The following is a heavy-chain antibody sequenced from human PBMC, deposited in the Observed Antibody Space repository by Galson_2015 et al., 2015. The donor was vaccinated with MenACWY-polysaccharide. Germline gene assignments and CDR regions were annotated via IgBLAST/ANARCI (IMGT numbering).Heavy chain of an antibody. V-gene: IGHV3-23*01. CDR3: AKDPGRGEYGYSWGSFDI. CDR2: VSASGGST. CDR1: GFTFSSYA. J-gene: IGHJ3*02. D-gene: IGHD5-18*01. Sequence: SLRLSCAASGFTFSSYAMSWVRQAPGKGLEWVSGVSASGGSTVYTDSAKGRFTMSRDDSKRSLYLQMNSLRAEDTAVYYCAKDPGRGEYGYSWGSFDIWGRRTMDTFSS.